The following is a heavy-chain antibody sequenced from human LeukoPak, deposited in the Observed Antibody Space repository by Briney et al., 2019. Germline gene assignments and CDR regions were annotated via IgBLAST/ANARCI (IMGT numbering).Heavy chain of an antibody. CDR2: ISAYNGNT. D-gene: IGHD5-24*01. CDR1: GYTFISYG. CDR3: ARGERWLQSGYYFDY. J-gene: IGHJ4*02. Sequence: GASVKVSCKASGYTFISYGISWVRQAPGQGLEWMGWISAYNGNTNYAQKLQGRVTMTTDTSTSTAYMELRSLRSDDTAVYYCARGERWLQSGYYFDYWGQGTLVTVSS. V-gene: IGHV1-18*01.